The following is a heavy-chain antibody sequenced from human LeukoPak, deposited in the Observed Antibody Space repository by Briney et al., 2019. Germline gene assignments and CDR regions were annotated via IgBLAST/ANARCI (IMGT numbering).Heavy chain of an antibody. CDR1: GFSLRTRGMG. J-gene: IGHJ5*02. CDR2: IYWNDDN. Sequence: ASGPTLLHPTRPLTLTYSFSGFSLRTRGMGLAWIRQPPGKELEWLALIYWNDDNLHSPSLKSRLTIAKDTSKNQVVLTMTNMDPVDTATYYCAHRRGYNWFDPWGQGTLVTVSS. V-gene: IGHV2-5*01. CDR3: AHRRGYNWFDP.